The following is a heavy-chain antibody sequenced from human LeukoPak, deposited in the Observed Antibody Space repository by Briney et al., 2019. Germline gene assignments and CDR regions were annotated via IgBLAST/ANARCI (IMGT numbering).Heavy chain of an antibody. CDR3: ARVLRFLGTDHFDY. Sequence: PGGSLRLSCAASGFTFSSYWMSWVRQAPGKGLECVANIKQDGSEKYYVDSVKGRFTIYRDNAKKSLYLQMNSLRAEDTAVYYCARVLRFLGTDHFDYWGQGTLVTVSS. V-gene: IGHV3-7*04. CDR2: IKQDGSEK. CDR1: GFTFSSYW. J-gene: IGHJ4*02. D-gene: IGHD3-3*01.